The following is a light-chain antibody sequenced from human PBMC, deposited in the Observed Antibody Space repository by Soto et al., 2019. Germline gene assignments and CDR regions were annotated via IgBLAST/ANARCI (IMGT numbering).Light chain of an antibody. Sequence: EIVLTQSPGTLSLSPGETVTLSCRASQSISSNYVAWFQHKPGQAPRLLIYGASSRAPGIPERFSGSGSGTDFSLTINRLEPEDSAVFYGQDYGYPQLTFGGGTKVEIK. CDR3: QDYGYPQLT. V-gene: IGKV3-20*01. J-gene: IGKJ4*01. CDR2: GAS. CDR1: QSISSNY.